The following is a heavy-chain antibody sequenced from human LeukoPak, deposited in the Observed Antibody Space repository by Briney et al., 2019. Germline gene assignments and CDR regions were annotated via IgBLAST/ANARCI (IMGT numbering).Heavy chain of an antibody. D-gene: IGHD3-22*01. J-gene: IGHJ3*02. CDR3: AKDLGRYYYDSSGITIRGAFDI. Sequence: PGGSLRLSCGGSGFTFKSFSMHWVRQAPGKGLEWVAVISYDGSNKYYADSVKGRFTISRDNSKNTLYLQMNSLRAEDTAVYYCAKDLGRYYYDSSGITIRGAFDIWGQGTMVTVSS. CDR2: ISYDGSNK. CDR1: GFTFKSFS. V-gene: IGHV3-30*18.